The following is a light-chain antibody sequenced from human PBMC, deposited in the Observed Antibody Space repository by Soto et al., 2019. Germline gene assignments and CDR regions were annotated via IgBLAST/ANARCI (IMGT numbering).Light chain of an antibody. CDR3: QKYGSSPPD. Sequence: DIVLTQSPVTLSLPPGEIATLSCSASQSVSSSYLAWYQQKPGQAPRLLIYGASSRATGIPDRFSGSGSGTDFTLTISRLEPEDFAVYYCQKYGSSPPDFGQGTRLEIK. V-gene: IGKV3-20*01. CDR2: GAS. J-gene: IGKJ5*01. CDR1: QSVSSSY.